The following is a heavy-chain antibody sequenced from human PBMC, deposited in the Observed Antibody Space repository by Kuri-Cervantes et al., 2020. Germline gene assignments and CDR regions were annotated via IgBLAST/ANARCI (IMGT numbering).Heavy chain of an antibody. CDR2: IYHSGST. J-gene: IGHJ4*02. CDR3: ARVGFGTYGSGSEN. V-gene: IGHV4-4*02. D-gene: IGHD3-10*01. Sequence: SETLSLTCAVSGGSISSSNWWSWVRQPPGKGLEWIGEIYHSGSTNYNPPLKSRVTISVDKSKNQSSLKLSSVTAADTAVYYCARVGFGTYGSGSENWGQGTLVTVSS. CDR1: GGSISSSNW.